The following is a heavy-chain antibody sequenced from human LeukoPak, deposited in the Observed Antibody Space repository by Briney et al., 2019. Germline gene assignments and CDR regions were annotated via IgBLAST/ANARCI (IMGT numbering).Heavy chain of an antibody. J-gene: IGHJ4*02. CDR3: ARSPLSSSGWYRAAY. CDR2: IYTTGTT. CDR1: GGSINPYY. V-gene: IGHV4-4*07. D-gene: IGHD6-19*01. Sequence: SETLSLTCTVSGGSINPYYWNWIRQPGGKGLEWIGRIYTTGTTTYNPSLRSRVTMSVDTSKNQVSLILSSVTTADTAMYYCARSPLSSSGWYRAAYWGQGTLVTVSS.